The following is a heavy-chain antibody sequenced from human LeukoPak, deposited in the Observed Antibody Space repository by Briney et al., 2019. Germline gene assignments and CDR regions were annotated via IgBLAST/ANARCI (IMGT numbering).Heavy chain of an antibody. J-gene: IGHJ4*02. CDR2: IYSGGST. Sequence: GGSLRLSCAASGFTVSSNYMSWVRQAPGKGLEWVSVIYSGGSTYYADSVKGRFTISRDNSKNTLYLQMNSLRAEDTAVYYCARVGAAAADFDCWGQGTLVTVSS. V-gene: IGHV3-66*02. CDR3: ARVGAAAADFDC. CDR1: GFTVSSNY. D-gene: IGHD6-13*01.